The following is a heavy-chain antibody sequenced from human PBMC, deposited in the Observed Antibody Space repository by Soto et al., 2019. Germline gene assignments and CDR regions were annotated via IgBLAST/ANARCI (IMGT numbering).Heavy chain of an antibody. D-gene: IGHD3-22*01. V-gene: IGHV5-51*01. Sequence: PGESLKISCKGSGYSFITYWIGWVRQMPGKGLEWMGIIHPGDSETRYSPSFQGQVTISADKSISTAYLQWSSLKASDTAMYYCARPDYYDTTGYWGQGTLVTVSS. CDR1: GYSFITYW. CDR3: ARPDYYDTTGY. CDR2: IHPGDSET. J-gene: IGHJ4*02.